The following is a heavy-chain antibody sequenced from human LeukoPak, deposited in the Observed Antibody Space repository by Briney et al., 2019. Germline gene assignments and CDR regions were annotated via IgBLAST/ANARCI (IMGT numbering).Heavy chain of an antibody. J-gene: IGHJ2*01. V-gene: IGHV4-4*02. Sequence: SETLSLTCAVSGGSISSSNWWSWVRQPPGKGLEWIGEIYHSGSTNYNPSLKSRVTISVDKSKNQFSLKLSSVTAADTAVYYCARDPGRITMVRGSRYWYFDLWGRGTLVTVSS. CDR1: GGSISSSNW. CDR2: IYHSGST. D-gene: IGHD3-10*01. CDR3: ARDPGRITMVRGSRYWYFDL.